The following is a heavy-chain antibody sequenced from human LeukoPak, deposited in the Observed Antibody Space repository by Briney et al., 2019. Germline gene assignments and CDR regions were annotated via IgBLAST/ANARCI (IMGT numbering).Heavy chain of an antibody. CDR2: IHYSGST. J-gene: IGHJ4*02. V-gene: IGHV4-59*08. CDR3: ARHGCGGDCPFDY. D-gene: IGHD2-21*02. Sequence: SETLSLTCTVSGGSIGTYHWSWIRQPPGKRLEWIGYIHYSGSTSYNPSPRSRVTISVDTSKNQFSLKLSSVTAADTAVYFCARHGCGGDCPFDYWGQGTLVTVSS. CDR1: GGSIGTYH.